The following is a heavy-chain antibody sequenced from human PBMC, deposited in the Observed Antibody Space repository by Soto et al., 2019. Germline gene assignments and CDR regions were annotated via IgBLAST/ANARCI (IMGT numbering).Heavy chain of an antibody. V-gene: IGHV3-23*01. CDR3: AKGATGYYYYGMDV. CDR1: GVTCISYA. CDR2: ISGSGGST. J-gene: IGHJ6*02. Sequence: GSLRLSCAASGVTCISYAMSWVRQAPGKGLEWVSAISGSGGSTYYADSVKGRFTISRDNSKNTLYLQMNSLRAEDTAVYYCAKGATGYYYYGMDVWGQGTTVTVSS. D-gene: IGHD1-26*01.